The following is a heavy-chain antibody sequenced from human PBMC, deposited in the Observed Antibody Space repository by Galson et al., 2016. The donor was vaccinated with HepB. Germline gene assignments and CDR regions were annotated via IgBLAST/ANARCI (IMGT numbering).Heavy chain of an antibody. J-gene: IGHJ5*02. Sequence: SLRLSCAASEFTFSTYGMHWVRQAPGKGLEWVAVISYDGTKRSYGDSVRGRYTISRDNSKNTLYLEMNSPRAEDTAVYYCAKDEYTIGWGPPWFDPWGQGTLVTVSS. CDR2: ISYDGTKR. CDR3: AKDEYTIGWGPPWFDP. CDR1: EFTFSTYG. D-gene: IGHD3-10*01. V-gene: IGHV3-30*18.